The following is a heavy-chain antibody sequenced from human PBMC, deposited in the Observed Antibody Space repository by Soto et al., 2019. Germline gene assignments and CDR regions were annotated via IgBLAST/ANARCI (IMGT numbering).Heavy chain of an antibody. D-gene: IGHD6-6*01. CDR3: ASDTYSSSPAVNYGMDV. Sequence: QVQLVQSGAEVKKPGSSVKVSCKASGGTFSSYAISWVRQAPGQGLEWMGGIIPIFGTANYAQKFQGRVTITADKSASTAYMELSSLRSEDTAVYYCASDTYSSSPAVNYGMDVWGQGTTVTVSS. J-gene: IGHJ6*02. CDR1: GGTFSSYA. V-gene: IGHV1-69*06. CDR2: IIPIFGTA.